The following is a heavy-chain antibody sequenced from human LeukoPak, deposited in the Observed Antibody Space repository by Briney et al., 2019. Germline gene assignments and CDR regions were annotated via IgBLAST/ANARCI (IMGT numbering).Heavy chain of an antibody. Sequence: GGSLTLSCAASGFTVSNNYMSWVRQAPGKGLEWVSVIYSGGTTNYADSVKGRFTISRDNSKNTLYLQMNSLRAEDTAVYYCARDKGTSYLSSFDYWGQGTLVTVSS. D-gene: IGHD6-6*01. CDR1: GFTVSNNY. V-gene: IGHV3-66*01. CDR2: IYSGGTT. J-gene: IGHJ4*02. CDR3: ARDKGTSYLSSFDY.